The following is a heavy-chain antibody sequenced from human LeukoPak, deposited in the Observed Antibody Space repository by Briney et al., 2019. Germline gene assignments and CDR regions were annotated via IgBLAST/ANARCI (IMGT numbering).Heavy chain of an antibody. Sequence: PSETLSLTCTVSGGSISSYYWSWIRQPPGKGLEWIGSVYYTGSTNYNPSLKSRVTISIDTSKNQFSLKLSSVTAADTAVYYCARDWGPYSGLGMDVWGQGTTVTVSS. CDR1: GGSISSYY. D-gene: IGHD6-13*01. CDR3: ARDWGPYSGLGMDV. J-gene: IGHJ6*02. CDR2: VYYTGST. V-gene: IGHV4-59*01.